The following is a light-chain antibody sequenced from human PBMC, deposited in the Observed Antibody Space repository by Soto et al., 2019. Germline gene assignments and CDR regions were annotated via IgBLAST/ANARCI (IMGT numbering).Light chain of an antibody. CDR3: QQYCSAPYT. CDR2: WTS. J-gene: IGKJ2*01. Sequence: DIVMTQSPDSLAVSLGERATINCKSSQSVLYSSSNKNSLAWYQQKPGQPPKLLIYWTSTRESGVPDRFSGSGSGTDFTLTTSSLQAEDAAVYYCQQYCSAPYTFGQGTKLEIK. V-gene: IGKV4-1*01. CDR1: QSVLYSSSNKNS.